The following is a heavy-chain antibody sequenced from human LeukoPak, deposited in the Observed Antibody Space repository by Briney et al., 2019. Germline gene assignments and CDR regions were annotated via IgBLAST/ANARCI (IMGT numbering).Heavy chain of an antibody. V-gene: IGHV1-69*13. CDR3: ARNDYSNYDWFDP. CDR1: GYTFTSYG. Sequence: SVKVSCKASGYTFTSYGISWVRQAPGQGLEWMGGIIPIFGTANYAQKFQGRVTITADESTSTAYMELSSLRSEDTAVYYCARNDYSNYDWFDPWGQGTLVTVSS. J-gene: IGHJ5*02. D-gene: IGHD4-11*01. CDR2: IIPIFGTA.